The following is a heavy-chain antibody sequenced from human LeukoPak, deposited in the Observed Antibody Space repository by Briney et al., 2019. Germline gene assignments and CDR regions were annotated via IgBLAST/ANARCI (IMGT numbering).Heavy chain of an antibody. V-gene: IGHV4-31*03. CDR1: DGSISSDGYY. CDR2: IYYSGST. CDR3: ARDWRKWTTVTTPHGAFDI. Sequence: TSETLSLTCTVSDGSISSDGYYWSWIRQHPGKGLEWIGYIYYSGSTYYNPSLKSRVTISVDTSKNQFSLKLSSVTAADTAVYYCARDWRKWTTVTTPHGAFDIWGQGTMVTVSS. J-gene: IGHJ3*02. D-gene: IGHD4-17*01.